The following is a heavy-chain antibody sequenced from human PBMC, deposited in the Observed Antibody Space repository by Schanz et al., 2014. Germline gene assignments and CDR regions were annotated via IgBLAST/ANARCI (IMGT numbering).Heavy chain of an antibody. Sequence: EVQLLESGGGLVQPGGCLRLSCAASGFTFSTYAMSWVRQAPGKGLEWVSIISGSGGSTYYADSVKGRFTISRDNSKNTLYLQMSSLRAEDTAIYYCAKDPVLDLDILSTTFDYWGQGTLVTVSS. CDR3: AKDPVLDLDILSTTFDY. CDR1: GFTFSTYA. CDR2: ISGSGGST. J-gene: IGHJ4*02. D-gene: IGHD5-12*01. V-gene: IGHV3-23*01.